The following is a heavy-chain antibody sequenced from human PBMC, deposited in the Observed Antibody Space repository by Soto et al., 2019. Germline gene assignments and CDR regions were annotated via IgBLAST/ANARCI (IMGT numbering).Heavy chain of an antibody. CDR1: GGTFSSYA. CDR3: ARDKRAARRGNYYYGMDV. D-gene: IGHD6-6*01. Sequence: QVQLVQSGAEVKKPGSSVKVSCKASGGTFSSYAISWVRQAPGQGLEWMGGIIPIFGTANYAQKFQGRVTITADEPTSTAYMELSSLRSEDTAVYYCARDKRAARRGNYYYGMDVWGQGTTVTVSS. CDR2: IIPIFGTA. V-gene: IGHV1-69*01. J-gene: IGHJ6*02.